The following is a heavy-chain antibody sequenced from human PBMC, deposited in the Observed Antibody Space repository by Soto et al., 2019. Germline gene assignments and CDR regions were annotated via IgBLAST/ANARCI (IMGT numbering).Heavy chain of an antibody. Sequence: SVKVSCKASGGTFSSYAISWVRQAPGQGLEWMGGIIPIFGTANYAQKFQGRVTITADESTSTAYMELSSLRSKDTAVYYGARVFTMVRGGGYYYGMDVWGQGTTVTVSS. CDR2: IIPIFGTA. J-gene: IGHJ6*02. D-gene: IGHD3-10*01. CDR3: ARVFTMVRGGGYYYGMDV. V-gene: IGHV1-69*13. CDR1: GGTFSSYA.